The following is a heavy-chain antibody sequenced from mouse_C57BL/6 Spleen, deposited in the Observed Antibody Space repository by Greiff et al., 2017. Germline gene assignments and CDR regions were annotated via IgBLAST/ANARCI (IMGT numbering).Heavy chain of an antibody. V-gene: IGHV1-22*01. Sequence: EVKLMESGPELVKPGASVKMSCKASGYTFTDYNMHWVKQSHGKSLEWIGYINPNNGGTSYNQKFKGKATLTVNKSSSTAYMELRSLTSEDSAVYYCARYPYYGSSYDAMDYWGQGTSVTVSS. CDR1: GYTFTDYN. CDR2: INPNNGGT. D-gene: IGHD1-1*01. CDR3: ARYPYYGSSYDAMDY. J-gene: IGHJ4*01.